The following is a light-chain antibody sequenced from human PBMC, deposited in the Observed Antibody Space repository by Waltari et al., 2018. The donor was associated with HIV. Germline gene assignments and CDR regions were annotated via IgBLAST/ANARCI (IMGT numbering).Light chain of an antibody. CDR2: NVS. CDR1: QTIGRS. CDR3: QQSYSSPIT. V-gene: IGKV1-39*01. J-gene: IGKJ5*01. Sequence: DIQMTQSPSPLSASVGDRVTIACRASQTIGRSLNWYQQKTGDAPKLLIYNVSTLQTGVPSRFSGGGFGTDFTLTISSLHLEDFATYFCQQSYSSPITFGQGTRLDVK.